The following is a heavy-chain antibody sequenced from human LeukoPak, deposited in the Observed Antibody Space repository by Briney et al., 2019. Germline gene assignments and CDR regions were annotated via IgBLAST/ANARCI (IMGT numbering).Heavy chain of an antibody. CDR1: GFTFSSYA. D-gene: IGHD2-15*01. CDR3: AKDERYCSGGSCYPVVVY. V-gene: IGHV3-23*01. J-gene: IGHJ4*02. CDR2: ISGSGGST. Sequence: QPGGSLRLSCAASGFTFSSYAMSWVRQAPGKGLEWVSPISGSGGSTYYADSVKGRFTISRDNSKNTLYLQMSSLRAEDTAVYYCAKDERYCSGGSCYPVVVYWGQGTLVTVSS.